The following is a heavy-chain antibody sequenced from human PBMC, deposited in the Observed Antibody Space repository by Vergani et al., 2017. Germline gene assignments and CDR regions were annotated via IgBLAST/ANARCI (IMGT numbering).Heavy chain of an antibody. CDR2: MNPNSGNT. CDR3: AGGHTPYDFWSGYYTDP. J-gene: IGHJ5*02. Sequence: QVQLVQSGAEVKKPGASVKVSCKASGYTFTSYDINWVRQATGQGLEWMGWMNPNSGNTGYAQKFQGRVTMTRNTSVSTAYMELISLRSEDTAVYYCAGGHTPYDFWSGYYTDPWGQGTLVTVSS. D-gene: IGHD3-3*01. CDR1: GYTFTSYD. V-gene: IGHV1-8*01.